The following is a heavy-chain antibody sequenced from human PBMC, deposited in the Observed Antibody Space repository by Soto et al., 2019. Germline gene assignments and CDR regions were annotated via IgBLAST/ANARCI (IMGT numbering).Heavy chain of an antibody. CDR1: GRSFSGYY. J-gene: IGHJ5*02. V-gene: IGHV4-34*01. D-gene: IGHD3-16*01. CDR2: INHSGST. Sequence: SETLSLTCVVYGRSFSGYYWSWIRQPPGKGLEWIGEINHSGSTNYNPSLKSRVTISVDTSKNIFSLTLSFVTAADTAVYYCAIERGGFLSLGEPWFDPWGQGSLVTVSS. CDR3: AIERGGFLSLGEPWFDP.